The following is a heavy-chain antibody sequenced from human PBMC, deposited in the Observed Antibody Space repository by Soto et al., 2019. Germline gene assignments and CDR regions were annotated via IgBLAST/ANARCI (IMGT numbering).Heavy chain of an antibody. CDR2: IYHSGNT. V-gene: IGHV4-31*03. CDR3: AREKTGYSYGYYFDY. Sequence: SETLSLTCSVSGGSISGSGYYWSWIRQLPGKGLEWIGYIYHSGNTYYHPSLKSRLAISVDTSKNQFSLKLSSVTAADTAVYYCAREKTGYSYGYYFDYWGQGTLVTVSS. CDR1: GGSISGSGYY. D-gene: IGHD5-18*01. J-gene: IGHJ4*02.